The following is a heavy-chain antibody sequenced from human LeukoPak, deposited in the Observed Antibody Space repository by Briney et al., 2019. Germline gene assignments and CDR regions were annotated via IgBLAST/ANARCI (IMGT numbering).Heavy chain of an antibody. CDR1: GDSISSSSYY. Sequence: SETLSLTCTASGDSISSSSYYWGWIRQPPGKGLEWIGSIYYSGSTYYNPSLKSRVTISVDTSKNQFSLKLSSVTAADTAVYYCARHHKDITPNFVYWGQRTLVTLSS. D-gene: IGHD4-23*01. J-gene: IGHJ4*02. V-gene: IGHV4-39*01. CDR2: IYYSGST. CDR3: ARHHKDITPNFVY.